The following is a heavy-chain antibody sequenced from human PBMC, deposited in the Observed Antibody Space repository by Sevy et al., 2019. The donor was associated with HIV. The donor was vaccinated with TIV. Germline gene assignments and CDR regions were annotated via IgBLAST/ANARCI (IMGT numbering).Heavy chain of an antibody. CDR2: IHYSGST. CDR1: GGPISSYY. Sequence: SETLSLTCSVSGGPISSYYWSWIRQPPGKRLEWIGYIHYSGSTNYNPPLKSRVTISVDTSKNQFSLKLSSVTAADTAVYYCARESIAAAGDFDYWGQGTLVTVSS. D-gene: IGHD6-13*01. V-gene: IGHV4-59*01. CDR3: ARESIAAAGDFDY. J-gene: IGHJ4*02.